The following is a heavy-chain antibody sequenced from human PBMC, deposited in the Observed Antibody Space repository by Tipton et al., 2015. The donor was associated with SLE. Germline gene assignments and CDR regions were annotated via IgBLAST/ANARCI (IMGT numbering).Heavy chain of an antibody. Sequence: LRLSCAASGFTFSSYAMHWVRQAPGKGLEWVAVIWYGGSTNYNPSLKSRVTISVDTSKNQFSLRLSSVTAADTALYYCARVVAAAGTAFDICGQWTMVTVSS. CDR2: IWYGGST. D-gene: IGHD6-13*01. J-gene: IGHJ3*02. CDR1: GFTFSSYA. CDR3: ARVVAAAGTAFDI. V-gene: IGHV4-34*01.